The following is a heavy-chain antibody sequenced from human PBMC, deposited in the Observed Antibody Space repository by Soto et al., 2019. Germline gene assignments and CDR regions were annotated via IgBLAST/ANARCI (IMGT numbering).Heavy chain of an antibody. D-gene: IGHD2-15*01. CDR2: ISSSSSHI. V-gene: IGHV3-21*01. CDR1: GFTFSNYV. J-gene: IGHJ4*02. CDR3: TREGAYCSGGTCSSVGVDY. Sequence: EVQLVESGGGLVKPGGSLRLSCGASGFTFSNYVMNWVRQAPGKGLEWVSSISSSSSHIYYADSLRGRFTISRDNSRNSLSRQMSSLRAEDTAMYGCTREGAYCSGGTCSSVGVDYWGQGNLVAVSA.